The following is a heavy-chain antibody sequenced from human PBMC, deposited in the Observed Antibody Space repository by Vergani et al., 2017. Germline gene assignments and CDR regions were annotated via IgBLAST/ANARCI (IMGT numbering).Heavy chain of an antibody. CDR1: GGSFTGYY. D-gene: IGHD3-22*01. V-gene: IGHV4-34*01. CDR3: ARGPGDSSGYYYPALFY. Sequence: QVQLQQWGAGLLKPSETLSLTCAVYGGSFTGYYWTWIRQPPEKGLEWIGEINHSGSTNYNPSLKSRVTISVDTSKNQFSLQLSSVTAADTAVYYCARGPGDSSGYYYPALFYWGQGTLVTVSS. CDR2: INHSGST. J-gene: IGHJ4*02.